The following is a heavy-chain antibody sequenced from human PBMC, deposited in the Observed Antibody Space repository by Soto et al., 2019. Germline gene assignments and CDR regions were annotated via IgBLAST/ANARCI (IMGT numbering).Heavy chain of an antibody. CDR1: GATFSNYT. Sequence: QVQLVQSGAEVKKPRSSVKVFCKASGATFSNYTISWVRQAPGQGLEWMGGIIPVFGTTDYEQKFQGRVTITADGSTSTAYMKLSSLRSADTAVYYCARSSPYIVVRKPTGNQDYYGMDVWGQGTTVTVSS. D-gene: IGHD2-2*01. CDR2: IIPVFGTT. CDR3: ARSSPYIVVRKPTGNQDYYGMDV. J-gene: IGHJ6*02. V-gene: IGHV1-69*01.